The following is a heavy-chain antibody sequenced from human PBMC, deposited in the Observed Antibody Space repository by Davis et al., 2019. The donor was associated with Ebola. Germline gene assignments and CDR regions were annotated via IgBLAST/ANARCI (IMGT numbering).Heavy chain of an antibody. D-gene: IGHD3-10*01. CDR3: SKYFASGSYYHFDS. CDR1: GFTFSSYD. CDR2: IGTAGDT. J-gene: IGHJ4*02. Sequence: GESPKISCAASGFTFSSYDMHWVRQATGKGLEWVSAIGTAGDTYYPGSVKGRFTISRDNSKNTLYLQMNSLRAEDTAIYYCSKYFASGSYYHFDSWGQGTLVSVSS. V-gene: IGHV3-13*01.